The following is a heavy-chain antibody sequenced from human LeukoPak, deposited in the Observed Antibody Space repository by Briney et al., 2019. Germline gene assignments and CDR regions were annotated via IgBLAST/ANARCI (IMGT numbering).Heavy chain of an antibody. CDR3: ATARYCSSTSCYIFGLF. V-gene: IGHV4-4*07. J-gene: IGHJ4*02. CDR2: ISTSGST. D-gene: IGHD2-2*02. Sequence: NPSETLSLTCTVSGDSINTYYWSWIRQPAGKGLEWIGRISTSGSTNYNPSLKSRVTMSVDTSKNQFSLKLNSVTAADTAVYYCATARYCSSTSCYIFGLFWGQGTLVTVSS. CDR1: GDSINTYY.